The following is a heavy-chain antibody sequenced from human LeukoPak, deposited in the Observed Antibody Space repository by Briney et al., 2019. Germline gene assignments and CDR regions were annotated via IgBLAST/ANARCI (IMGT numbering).Heavy chain of an antibody. J-gene: IGHJ5*02. CDR2: IYYSGST. CDR1: GGSIRSYY. Sequence: SETLSLTCTVSGGSIRSYYWSWIRQPPGKGLEWIGYIYYSGSTNYNPSLKSRVTISVDTSKNQFSLKLSSVTAADTAVYYCARDLEHLITPGPWFDPWGQGTLVTVSS. D-gene: IGHD2-15*01. V-gene: IGHV4-59*01. CDR3: ARDLEHLITPGPWFDP.